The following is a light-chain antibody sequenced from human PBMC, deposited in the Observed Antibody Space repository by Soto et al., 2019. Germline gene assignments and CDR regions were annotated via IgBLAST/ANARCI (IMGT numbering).Light chain of an antibody. CDR2: GAS. CDR1: QDVSTNF. CDR3: QQYDGSTMYT. V-gene: IGKV3-20*01. J-gene: IGKJ2*01. Sequence: IVLTQSPGTLSLSPGERATLSRRASQDVSTNFLAWYQQKPGQPPRLLIYGASRRAAGIPDRFSGSGSGTDFTLTISRLEPEDFAVYSCQQYDGSTMYTFGQGTKLEIK.